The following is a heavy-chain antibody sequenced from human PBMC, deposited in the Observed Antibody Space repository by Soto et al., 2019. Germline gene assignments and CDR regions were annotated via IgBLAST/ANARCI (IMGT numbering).Heavy chain of an antibody. CDR3: ARGKLRYFDWLLRGGDYFDY. Sequence: QVQLVQSGAEVKKPGASVKVSCKAFGYTFTSYGISWVRQAPGQGLEWMGWISAYNGNTNYAQKLQGRVTMTTDTSTSTAYMELRSLRSDDTAVYYCARGKLRYFDWLLRGGDYFDYWGQGTLVTVSS. J-gene: IGHJ4*02. D-gene: IGHD3-9*01. CDR2: ISAYNGNT. CDR1: GYTFTSYG. V-gene: IGHV1-18*01.